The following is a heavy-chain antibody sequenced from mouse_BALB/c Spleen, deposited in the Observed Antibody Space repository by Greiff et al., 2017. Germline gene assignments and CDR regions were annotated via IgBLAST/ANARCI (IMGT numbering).Heavy chain of an antibody. CDR2: ISSGSSTI. CDR3: AREIYYYGMDY. Sequence: EVKVVESGGGLVQPGGSRKLSCAASGFTFSSFGMHWVRQAPEKGLEWVAYISSGSSTIYYADTVKGRFTISRDNPKNTLFLQMTSLRSEDTAMYYCAREIYYYGMDYWGQGTSVTVSS. V-gene: IGHV5-17*02. J-gene: IGHJ4*01. CDR1: GFTFSSFG.